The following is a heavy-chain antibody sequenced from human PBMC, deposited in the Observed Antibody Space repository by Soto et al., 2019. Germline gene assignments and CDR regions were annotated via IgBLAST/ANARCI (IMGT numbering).Heavy chain of an antibody. CDR3: ARDRGYCISTSCPPDY. J-gene: IGHJ4*02. Sequence: QLQLQESGSGLVKPSQTLSLTCAVSGGSISSGGYSWSWIRQPPGKGLEWIGYIYHSGSTYYNPSLKSRVTISXXRXKXXFSLKLSSVTAADTAVYYCARDRGYCISTSCPPDYWGQGTLVTVSS. D-gene: IGHD2-2*01. CDR2: IYHSGST. CDR1: GGSISSGGYS. V-gene: IGHV4-30-2*01.